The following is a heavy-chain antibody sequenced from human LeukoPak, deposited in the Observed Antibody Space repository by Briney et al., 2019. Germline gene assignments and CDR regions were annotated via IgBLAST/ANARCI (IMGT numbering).Heavy chain of an antibody. J-gene: IGHJ4*02. V-gene: IGHV4-39*01. CDR2: IYYSGST. Sequence: WVRRAPGKGLEWIGNIYYSGSTYYNPSLMSRVTISVDASQNQFSLKLSSVTGADTAVYYCARIRRDGYNYSDYWGQGTLVTVSS. D-gene: IGHD5-24*01. CDR3: ARIRRDGYNYSDY.